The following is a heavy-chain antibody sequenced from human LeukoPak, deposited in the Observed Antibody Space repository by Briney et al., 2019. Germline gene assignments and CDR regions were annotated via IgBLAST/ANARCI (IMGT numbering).Heavy chain of an antibody. CDR3: ARDTAGDDSSGHYPPKFDY. J-gene: IGHJ4*02. Sequence: MASETLSLTCTVSGGSISSGGYYWSWIRQHPGKGLEWIGYIYYSGSTYYNPSLKSRVTISVDTSKNQFSLKLSSVTAADTAVYYCARDTAGDDSSGHYPPKFDYWGQGTLVTVSS. CDR1: GGSISSGGYY. CDR2: IYYSGST. V-gene: IGHV4-31*03. D-gene: IGHD3-22*01.